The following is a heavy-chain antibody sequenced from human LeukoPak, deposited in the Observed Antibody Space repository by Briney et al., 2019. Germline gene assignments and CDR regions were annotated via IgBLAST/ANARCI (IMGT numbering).Heavy chain of an antibody. CDR2: IIPIFGTA. V-gene: IGHV1-69*05. J-gene: IGHJ6*03. Sequence: ASVKVSCKASGFTFTSYGISWVRQAPGQGLEWMGGIIPIFGTANYAQKFQGRVTITTDESTSTAYMELSRLRSDDTAVYYCARGIFGLYYYYMDVWGKGTTVTVSS. CDR1: GFTFTSYG. CDR3: ARGIFGLYYYYMDV. D-gene: IGHD3-3*01.